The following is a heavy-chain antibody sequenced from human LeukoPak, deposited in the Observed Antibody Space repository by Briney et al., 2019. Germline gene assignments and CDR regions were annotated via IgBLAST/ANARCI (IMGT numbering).Heavy chain of an antibody. Sequence: GGSLRLSCAAPGFMFHDYAIHWVRQAPGKGLEWVSLISGDGGSTFYADSVKGRFTISRDNSKNSLYLQMNSLRSDGTALYYCARESESSGWDDYWGQGTLVPVSS. CDR1: GFMFHDYA. J-gene: IGHJ4*02. D-gene: IGHD3-22*01. CDR2: ISGDGGST. V-gene: IGHV3-43*02. CDR3: ARESESSGWDDY.